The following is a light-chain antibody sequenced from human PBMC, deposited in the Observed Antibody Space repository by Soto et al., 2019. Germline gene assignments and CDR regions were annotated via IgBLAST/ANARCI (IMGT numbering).Light chain of an antibody. J-gene: IGLJ1*01. V-gene: IGLV2-14*01. Sequence: QSALTQPASVSGSPGQSITISCTGTRSDVGGYNYVSWYQQHPGKAPKLMIYDVSNRPSGVSNRFSGSKSGNTASLTISGLQPEDEADYYCSSYTSSIDLDVFGTGTKLTV. CDR1: RSDVGGYNY. CDR3: SSYTSSIDLDV. CDR2: DVS.